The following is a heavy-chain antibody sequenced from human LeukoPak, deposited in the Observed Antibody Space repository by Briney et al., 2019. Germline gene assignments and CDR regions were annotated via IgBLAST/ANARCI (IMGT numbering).Heavy chain of an antibody. CDR3: ATGGSGSYFGWFDP. V-gene: IGHV1-18*01. CDR2: ISAYNGNT. Sequence: ASVKVSCKASGYTFTSYGISWVRQAPGQGLEWMGWISAYNGNTNYAQKLQGRVTMTTDTSTDTAYMELSSLRSEDTAVYYCATGGSGSYFGWFDPWGQGTLVTVSS. CDR1: GYTFTSYG. D-gene: IGHD1-26*01. J-gene: IGHJ5*02.